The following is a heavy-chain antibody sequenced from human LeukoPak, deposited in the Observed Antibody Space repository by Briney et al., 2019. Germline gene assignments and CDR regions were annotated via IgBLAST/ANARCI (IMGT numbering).Heavy chain of an antibody. CDR2: IYYSGST. Sequence: SETLSFTCTVSGGSISSYYWSWIRQPPGKGLEWIGYIYYSGSTNYNPSLKSRVTISVDTSKNQFSLKLSSVTAADTAVYYCARIVVVPAAIHNYYYYYGMDVWGQGTTVTVSS. V-gene: IGHV4-59*01. J-gene: IGHJ6*02. D-gene: IGHD2-2*01. CDR1: GGSISSYY. CDR3: ARIVVVPAAIHNYYYYYGMDV.